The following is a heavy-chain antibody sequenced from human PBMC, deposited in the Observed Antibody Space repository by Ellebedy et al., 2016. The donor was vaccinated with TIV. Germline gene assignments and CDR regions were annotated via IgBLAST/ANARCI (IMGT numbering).Heavy chain of an antibody. J-gene: IGHJ6*02. D-gene: IGHD2-2*01. CDR2: IIPVLGTT. Sequence: SVKVSCXASGGSFSKYAISWVRQAPGQGLEWMGGIIPVLGTTNSARNFQGRVTITADESTTTAYMELSSLRFEDTAVYYCATSEIVIVPAASQYYYYAMDVWGHGTTVTVSS. CDR3: ATSEIVIVPAASQYYYYAMDV. CDR1: GGSFSKYA. V-gene: IGHV1-69*13.